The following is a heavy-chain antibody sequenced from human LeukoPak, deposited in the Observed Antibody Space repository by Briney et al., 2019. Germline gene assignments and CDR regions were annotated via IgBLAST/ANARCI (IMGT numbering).Heavy chain of an antibody. J-gene: IGHJ5*02. V-gene: IGHV4-59*08. CDR3: ARTSSVASWFDP. D-gene: IGHD3-22*01. Sequence: SETLSLTCTVSGGSISSYYWSWIRQPPEKELEWIGYISYSGSTNYNPSLKSRVTISEDTSKNQFPLNLTSVTAADTAVYYCARTSSVASWFDPWGQGTLVTVSS. CDR1: GGSISSYY. CDR2: ISYSGST.